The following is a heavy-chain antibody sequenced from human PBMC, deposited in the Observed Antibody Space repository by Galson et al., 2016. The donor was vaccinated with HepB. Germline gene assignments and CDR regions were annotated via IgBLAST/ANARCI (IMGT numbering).Heavy chain of an antibody. CDR3: TTEGWSDAQFFDY. V-gene: IGHV3-15*01. J-gene: IGHJ4*02. CDR1: GFTFNNAW. Sequence: SLRLSCAASGFTFNNAWMNWVRQAPGKGLEWVGRIKSKDAGGTTDYVAPVKGRFSVSRDDSENTLYLQMNRLKTEDTAIYYCTTEGWSDAQFFDYWGQGTLVTVSS. D-gene: IGHD1-1*01. CDR2: IKSKDAGGTT.